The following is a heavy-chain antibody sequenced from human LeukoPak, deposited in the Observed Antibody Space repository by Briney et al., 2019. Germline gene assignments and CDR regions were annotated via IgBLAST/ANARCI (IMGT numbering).Heavy chain of an antibody. V-gene: IGHV3-21*04. D-gene: IGHD4-17*01. CDR3: ARVGIYGDYGRYFDY. J-gene: IGHJ4*02. CDR1: GFTFSSYS. CDR2: ISSSSSYI. Sequence: GGSLRLSCAASGFTFSSYSMNWVRQAPGKGLEWVSSISSSSSYIYYADSVKGRFTISRDNAKNSLYLQMNSLRAEDTALYYCARVGIYGDYGRYFDYWGQGTLVTVSS.